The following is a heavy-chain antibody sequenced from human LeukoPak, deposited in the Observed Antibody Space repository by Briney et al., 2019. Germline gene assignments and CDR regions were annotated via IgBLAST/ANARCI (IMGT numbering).Heavy chain of an antibody. J-gene: IGHJ3*02. D-gene: IGHD1-26*01. CDR3: ARDHVVGATSDAFDI. CDR2: INPSGGST. Sequence: ASVKVSCKASGYTFTSYYMHWVRQAPGQGLEWMGIINPSGGSTSYAQKFQGRVTMTRDTSTGTVYMELSSLRSEDTAVYYCARDHVVGATSDAFDIWGQGTIGTVSS. CDR1: GYTFTSYY. V-gene: IGHV1-46*01.